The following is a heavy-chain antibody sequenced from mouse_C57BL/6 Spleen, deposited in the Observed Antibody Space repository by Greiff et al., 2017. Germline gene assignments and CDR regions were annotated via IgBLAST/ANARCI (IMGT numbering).Heavy chain of an antibody. V-gene: IGHV1-59*01. CDR2: IDPSDSYT. D-gene: IGHD2-2*01. Sequence: QVQLQQPGAELVRPGTSVKLSCKASGYTFTSYWMHWVKQRPGQGLEWIGVIDPSDSYTNYNQKFKGKATLTVDTSSSTAYMQLSSLTSEDAAVYYCARMWTTMVTTEYYFDYWGQGTTLTVSS. J-gene: IGHJ2*01. CDR3: ARMWTTMVTTEYYFDY. CDR1: GYTFTSYW.